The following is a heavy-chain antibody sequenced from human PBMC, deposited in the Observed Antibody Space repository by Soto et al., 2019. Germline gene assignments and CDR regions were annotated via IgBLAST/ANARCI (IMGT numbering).Heavy chain of an antibody. V-gene: IGHV1-18*01. CDR1: GYSFTNYG. CDR3: ARDRGVAPPVAGNTHYYYYMDV. J-gene: IGHJ6*03. D-gene: IGHD6-19*01. Sequence: ASVKVSCKGAGYSFTNYGITWVRQAPGQGFEWMGWISAYNGDTNYAQKLQGRVTMTTDASTSTAYLELRSLRSDDTALYYCARDRGVAPPVAGNTHYYYYMDVWGKGTTVTVSS. CDR2: ISAYNGDT.